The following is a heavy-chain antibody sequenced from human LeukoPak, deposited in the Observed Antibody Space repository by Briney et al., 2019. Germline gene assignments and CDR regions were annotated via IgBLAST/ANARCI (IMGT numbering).Heavy chain of an antibody. CDR2: IYYSGST. Sequence: SETLSLTCTVSGGSISSYYWNWIRHPPGKGLEWTGYIYYSGSTNYNPSLKSRVTISVDTSKNQFSLKLNSVTAADTAVYYCARGGAHYYYGMDVWGQGTTVTVSS. J-gene: IGHJ6*02. V-gene: IGHV4-59*01. CDR1: GGSISSYY. CDR3: ARGGAHYYYGMDV.